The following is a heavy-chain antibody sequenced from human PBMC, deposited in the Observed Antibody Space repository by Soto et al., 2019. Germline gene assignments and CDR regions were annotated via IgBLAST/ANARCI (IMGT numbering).Heavy chain of an antibody. J-gene: IGHJ4*02. CDR1: GGSISSGY. CDR2: IYYSGST. CDR3: ETGSRSGWSYFDY. Sequence: SEARSRTCTVSGGSISSGYWSWIRQPPGTGLEWLGYIYYSGSTNYNPSLKSRVTISVDTSKNQFSLKLSSVTAADTAVYYCETGSRSGWSYFDYWGQGTLVTVSS. V-gene: IGHV4-59*01. D-gene: IGHD6-19*01.